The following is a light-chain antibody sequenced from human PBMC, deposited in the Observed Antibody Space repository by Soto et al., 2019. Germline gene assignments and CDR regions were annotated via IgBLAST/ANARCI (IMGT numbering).Light chain of an antibody. V-gene: IGLV4-69*01. Sequence: QPVLTQSPSASASLGASVKLTCTLSSGHSSYAIAWHQQQPEKGPRYLMKLNSDGSHSKGDVIPDRFAGSSSGAERYLTISSRQSEDEADYYGQTWGTGIHVVFGGGTKLTVL. CDR2: LNSDGSH. J-gene: IGLJ2*01. CDR1: SGHSSYA. CDR3: QTWGTGIHVV.